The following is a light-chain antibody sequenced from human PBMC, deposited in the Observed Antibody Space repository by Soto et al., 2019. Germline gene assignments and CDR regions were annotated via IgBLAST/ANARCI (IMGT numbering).Light chain of an antibody. J-gene: IGKJ1*01. CDR1: QSVTSNY. Sequence: EIALTQSPGTLSLSPGERATLSCRASQSVTSNYLAWYQQKPGQAPRLLMFGASIRDTGIPDRFSGSGSGTDFTLTISRLEPEDFALYYCHQYGSSPGTFGQGTKVDIK. V-gene: IGKV3-20*01. CDR3: HQYGSSPGT. CDR2: GAS.